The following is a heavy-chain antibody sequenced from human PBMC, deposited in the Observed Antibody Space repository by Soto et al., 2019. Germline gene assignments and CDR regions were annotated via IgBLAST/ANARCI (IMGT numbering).Heavy chain of an antibody. D-gene: IGHD3-10*01. CDR1: GGSVSSGSYY. CDR2: IYYSGST. Sequence: SETLSLTCTVSGGSVSSGSYYWSWIRQPPGKGLEWIGYIYYSGSTNYNPSPKSRVTISVDTSKNQFSLKLSSVTAADTAVYYCARASMVRGVAVDYWGQGTLVTVSS. J-gene: IGHJ4*02. CDR3: ARASMVRGVAVDY. V-gene: IGHV4-61*01.